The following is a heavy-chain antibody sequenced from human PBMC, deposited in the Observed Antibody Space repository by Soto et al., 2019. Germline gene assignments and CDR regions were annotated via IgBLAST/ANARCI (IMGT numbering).Heavy chain of an antibody. J-gene: IGHJ6*02. V-gene: IGHV6-1*01. CDR3: ARLRYDSSGYQRDYYYYYGMDV. CDR2: TYYRSKWYN. CDR1: GDSFSINSSA. D-gene: IGHD3-22*01. Sequence: SPTLSLTCGICGDSFSINSSAWSLFRQSPSRGLEWLGRTYYRSKWYNDYAVSVKSRITINPDTSKNQCSLQLNSVTPEDTAVYYCARLRYDSSGYQRDYYYYYGMDVWGHGTTVTVSS.